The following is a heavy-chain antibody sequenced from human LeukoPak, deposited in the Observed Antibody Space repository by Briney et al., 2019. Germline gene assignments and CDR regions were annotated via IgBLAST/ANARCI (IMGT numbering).Heavy chain of an antibody. CDR2: IYHSGST. V-gene: IGHV4-38-2*02. Sequence: SETLSLTCTVSGYSISSGYYWGWIRQPPGKGLEWIGSIYHSGSTYYNPSLKSRVTISVDTSKYHFSLKLSSVTAADTAVYYCARSRFLEWLVHDAFDIWGQGTMVTVSS. J-gene: IGHJ3*02. CDR3: ARSRFLEWLVHDAFDI. CDR1: GYSISSGYY. D-gene: IGHD3-3*01.